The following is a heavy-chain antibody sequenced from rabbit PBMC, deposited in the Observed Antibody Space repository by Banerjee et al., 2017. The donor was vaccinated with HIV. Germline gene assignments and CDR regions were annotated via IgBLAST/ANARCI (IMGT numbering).Heavy chain of an antibody. D-gene: IGHD6-1*01. J-gene: IGHJ4*01. CDR1: GFDFSSNA. V-gene: IGHV1S40*01. Sequence: QSLEESGGDLVKPGASLTLTCTASGFDFSSNAMCWVRQAPGKGLEWIGYIYAGSGSTYYASWAKGRFTISKTSSTTVTLQMTSLTAADTATYFCAGGGGTANYGYGLWGPGTLVTVS. CDR2: IYAGSGST. CDR3: AGGGGTANYGYGL.